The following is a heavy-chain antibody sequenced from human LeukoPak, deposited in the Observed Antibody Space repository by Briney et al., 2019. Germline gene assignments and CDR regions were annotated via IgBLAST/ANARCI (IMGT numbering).Heavy chain of an antibody. CDR3: GRDPSARVTIDF. Sequence: GGSLRLSCAASGFTFSSYAMHWVRQAPGKGLEWVAIVSHDGRHQYYAESVKGRFTISRDSSKNTVSLQMNSLRAGDSALYYCGRDPSARVTIDFWGQGTLVTVSS. V-gene: IGHV3-30*04. J-gene: IGHJ4*02. CDR2: VSHDGRHQ. D-gene: IGHD5-24*01. CDR1: GFTFSSYA.